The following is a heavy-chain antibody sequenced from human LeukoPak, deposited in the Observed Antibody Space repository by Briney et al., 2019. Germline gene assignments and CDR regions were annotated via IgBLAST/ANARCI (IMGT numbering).Heavy chain of an antibody. CDR3: ARDFDYYDDSGYQTYYFDY. CDR1: GFTFSDYY. J-gene: IGHJ4*02. Sequence: GGSLRLSCAASGFTFSDYYMSWIRRAPGKGLEWVSYISSSGSTIFYADSVKGRFTISRDNAKNSLYLQMNSLRAEDTAVYYCARDFDYYDDSGYQTYYFDYWGQGTLVTVSS. CDR2: ISSSGSTI. V-gene: IGHV3-11*01. D-gene: IGHD3-22*01.